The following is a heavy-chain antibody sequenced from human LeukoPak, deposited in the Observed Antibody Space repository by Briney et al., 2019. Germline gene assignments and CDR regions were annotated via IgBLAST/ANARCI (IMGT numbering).Heavy chain of an antibody. J-gene: IGHJ4*02. CDR3: ARGNSGWYTYFDY. V-gene: IGHV1-69*05. Sequence: VASVKVSCKASGGTFSSYAISWVRQAPGQGLEWMGRIIPIFGTANYAQKFQGRVTITTDESTSTAYMELSSLRSEDTAVYYCARGNSGWYTYFDYWGQGTLVTVSS. D-gene: IGHD6-19*01. CDR1: GGTFSSYA. CDR2: IIPIFGTA.